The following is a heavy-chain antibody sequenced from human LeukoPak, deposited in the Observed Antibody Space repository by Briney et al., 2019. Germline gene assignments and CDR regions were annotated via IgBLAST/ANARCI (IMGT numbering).Heavy chain of an antibody. CDR1: GVSISSSNSY. CDR3: ARDILATSIAAPYY. V-gene: IGHV4-39*02. J-gene: IGHJ4*02. D-gene: IGHD6-13*01. CDR2: IYYSGST. Sequence: SETLSLTCTVSGVSISSSNSYWGWIRQPPGKGLEWIGSIYYSGSTYYNPSLKSRVTISVDTSKNQFSLKLSSVTAADTAVYYCARDILATSIAAPYYWGQGTLVTVSS.